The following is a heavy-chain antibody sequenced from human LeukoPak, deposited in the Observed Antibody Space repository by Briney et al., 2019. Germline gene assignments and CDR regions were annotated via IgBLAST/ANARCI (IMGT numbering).Heavy chain of an antibody. D-gene: IGHD1-26*01. J-gene: IGHJ4*02. Sequence: ASVKVSCKASGYTFTGYYMHWVRQAPGQGLEWMGWINPNSGGTNYAQKFQGWVTMTRDTSISTAYMELSRLRSDDTAVYYCARDRWGTSGSYPQWGYWGQGTLVTVSS. V-gene: IGHV1-2*04. CDR3: ARDRWGTSGSYPQWGY. CDR1: GYTFTGYY. CDR2: INPNSGGT.